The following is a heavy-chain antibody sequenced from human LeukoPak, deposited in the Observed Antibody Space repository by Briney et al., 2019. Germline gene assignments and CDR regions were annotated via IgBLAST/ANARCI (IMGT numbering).Heavy chain of an antibody. Sequence: ASVKVSCKASGGTFSSYAISWVRQAPGQGLEWMGGIIPIFGTANYAQKFQGRVTITADESTSTAYMELSSLTSEDTAVYYCATSGGDYYYYSLDVWGKGTPVTVSS. CDR1: GGTFSSYA. CDR2: IIPIFGTA. J-gene: IGHJ6*03. D-gene: IGHD3-10*01. V-gene: IGHV1-69*13. CDR3: ATSGGDYYYYSLDV.